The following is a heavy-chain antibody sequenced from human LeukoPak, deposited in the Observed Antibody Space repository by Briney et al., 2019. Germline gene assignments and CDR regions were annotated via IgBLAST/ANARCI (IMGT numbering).Heavy chain of an antibody. CDR2: IKQDGSEK. V-gene: IGHV3-7*01. CDR3: VSHRY. J-gene: IGHJ4*02. Sequence: GGSLRLSCAASRFTFSSYWMACVGQAPGKGPEWVANIKQDGSEKYYVDPVKGRFTISRDNAKNSLYLQMNSLRAEDTAVYYCVSHRYWGQGTLVTVSS. CDR1: RFTFSSYW.